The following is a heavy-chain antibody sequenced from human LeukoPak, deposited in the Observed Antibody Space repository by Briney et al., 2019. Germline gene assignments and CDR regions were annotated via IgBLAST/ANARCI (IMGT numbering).Heavy chain of an antibody. CDR2: INTSGGT. CDR1: GASIRSYQ. Sequence: SETLSLTCTVSGASIRSYQWSWIRQPPGKGLEWIGHINTSGGTNYNPSLKSRITFSVDTSRDQFSLQLNSVTAADTAVYYCARVRLGRENWFDPWGQGTLVTVSS. CDR3: ARVRLGRENWFDP. D-gene: IGHD3-10*01. J-gene: IGHJ5*02. V-gene: IGHV4-4*09.